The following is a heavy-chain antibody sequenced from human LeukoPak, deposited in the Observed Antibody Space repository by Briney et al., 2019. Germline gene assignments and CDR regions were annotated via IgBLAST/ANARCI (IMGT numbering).Heavy chain of an antibody. CDR1: GFTFSSYA. CDR3: AKDPESGSYYDDAFDI. CDR2: ISGSGGST. V-gene: IGHV3-23*01. J-gene: IGHJ3*02. D-gene: IGHD1-26*01. Sequence: GGSLRLSCAASGFTFSSYAMSWVRQAPGKGLEWVSAISGSGGSTYYADSVKGRFTISRDNSKNTLYLQMNSLRAGDTAVYYCAKDPESGSYYDDAFDIWGQGTMVTVSS.